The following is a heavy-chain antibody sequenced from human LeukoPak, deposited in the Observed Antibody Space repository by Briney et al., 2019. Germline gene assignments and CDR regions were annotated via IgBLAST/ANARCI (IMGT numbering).Heavy chain of an antibody. CDR3: AREGSSGSYCFDY. Sequence: GGSLRLSCAASGFTVSSNYMSWVRQAPGKGLEWVSVIYTGGSTYYADSVKGRFIISRDNAKNSLYLQMNSLRAEDTAVYYCAREGSSGSYCFDYWGQGTLVTVSS. V-gene: IGHV3-66*01. J-gene: IGHJ4*02. D-gene: IGHD1-26*01. CDR2: IYTGGST. CDR1: GFTVSSNY.